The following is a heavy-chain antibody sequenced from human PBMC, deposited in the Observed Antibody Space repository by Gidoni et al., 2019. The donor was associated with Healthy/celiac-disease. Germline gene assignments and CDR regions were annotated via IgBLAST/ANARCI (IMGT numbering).Heavy chain of an antibody. CDR1: GFTFSSYG. D-gene: IGHD3-9*01. V-gene: IGHV3-30*18. J-gene: IGHJ6*02. CDR3: AKDLYDILTGPYYGMDV. Sequence: QGQLVESGGGVVQPGRSLRLSCAASGFTFSSYGMHWVRQAPGKGLEWVAVISYDGSNKYYADSVKGRFTISRDNSKNTLYLQMNSLRAEDTAVYYCAKDLYDILTGPYYGMDVWGQGTTVTVSS. CDR2: ISYDGSNK.